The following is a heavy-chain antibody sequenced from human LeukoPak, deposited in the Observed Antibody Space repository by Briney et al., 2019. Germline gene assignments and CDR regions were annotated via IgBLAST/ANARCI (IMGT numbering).Heavy chain of an antibody. CDR3: ATLVSTRYYFDY. CDR2: IYYSGST. V-gene: IGHV4-39*01. CDR1: GGSISSSSYY. Sequence: SETLSLTCTVSGGSISSSSYYWGWIRQPPGKGLEWIGSIYYSGSTYYNPSLKSRVTISIDTSKNQFSLRLTSVTAADTAVYFCATLVSTRYYFDYWGQGTLVTVSS. J-gene: IGHJ4*02. D-gene: IGHD5/OR15-5a*01.